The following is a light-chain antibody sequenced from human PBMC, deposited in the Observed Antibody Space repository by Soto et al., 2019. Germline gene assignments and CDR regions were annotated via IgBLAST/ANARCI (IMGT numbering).Light chain of an antibody. V-gene: IGLV2-18*02. CDR1: SSDIGSYNC. Sequence: QSALTQPPSVSGSPGQSVTISCTGTSSDIGSYNCVSWYQQPPGTAPKLMISEVSNRPSGVPDRFSGSKSGNTASLTISGLQAEDEADYYCSPYRDSSTVIFGGGTKVTVL. CDR2: EVS. CDR3: SPYRDSSTVI. J-gene: IGLJ2*01.